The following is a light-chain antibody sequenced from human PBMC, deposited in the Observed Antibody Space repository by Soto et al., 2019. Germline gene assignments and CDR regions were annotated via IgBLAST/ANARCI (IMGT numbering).Light chain of an antibody. V-gene: IGLV2-14*03. Sequence: QSALTQPASVFGSPGQSITISCTGTSSDVGGYNFVSWYQQLPGKAPKLMIYEVTSRPSGVSNRFSGSKSGNTASLTISGLQPADEADYYCSSYTTISTVVFGTGTKRTAL. J-gene: IGLJ1*01. CDR3: SSYTTISTVV. CDR2: EVT. CDR1: SSDVGGYNF.